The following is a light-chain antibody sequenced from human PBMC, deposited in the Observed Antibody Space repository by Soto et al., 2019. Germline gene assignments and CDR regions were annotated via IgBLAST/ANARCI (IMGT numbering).Light chain of an antibody. Sequence: DIQMTQSPSSLSASVGYRVTITCRASESISSHLNWYQQKSGRAPQLLIHSSSTLQSGVPSRFSGSGSGTDFPLTIGSLQPEDFATYYCQPSYSVPITFGQGKRLEIK. CDR1: ESISSH. J-gene: IGKJ5*01. CDR2: SSS. CDR3: QPSYSVPIT. V-gene: IGKV1-39*01.